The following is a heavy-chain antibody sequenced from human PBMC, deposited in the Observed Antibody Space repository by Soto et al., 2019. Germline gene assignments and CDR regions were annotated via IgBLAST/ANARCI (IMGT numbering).Heavy chain of an antibody. CDR2: ISYDGSNK. Sequence: PGGSLRLSCAASGFTFSSYAMHWVRQAPGKGLEWVAVISYDGSNKYYADSVKGRFTISRDNSKNTLYLQMNSLRAEDTAVYYCARVEGGDYGVSFDYWGQGTLVTVSS. J-gene: IGHJ4*02. CDR1: GFTFSSYA. V-gene: IGHV3-30-3*01. D-gene: IGHD4-17*01. CDR3: ARVEGGDYGVSFDY.